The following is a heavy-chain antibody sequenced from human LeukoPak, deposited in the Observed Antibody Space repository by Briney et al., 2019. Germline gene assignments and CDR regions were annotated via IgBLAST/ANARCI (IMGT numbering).Heavy chain of an antibody. CDR1: GFTFSSYA. CDR2: ISGSGGST. V-gene: IGHV3-23*01. J-gene: IGHJ4*02. Sequence: PGGSLRLSCVASGFTFSSYAMSWVRQTPGKGLEWVSAISGSGGSTYYADSVKGRFTISRDNSKNTLYLQMNSLRAEDTAVYYCAKPTRGSGSFLIDFWGQGTLVTVSS. D-gene: IGHD1-26*01. CDR3: AKPTRGSGSFLIDF.